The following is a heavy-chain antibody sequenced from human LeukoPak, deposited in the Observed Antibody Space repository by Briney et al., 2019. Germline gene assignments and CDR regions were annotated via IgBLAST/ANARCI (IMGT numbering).Heavy chain of an antibody. CDR1: GGSFSGYY. CDR2: INHSGST. Sequence: SETLSLTCAVYGGSFSGYYWSWIRQPPGKGLEWIGEINHSGSTNYNPSLKSRVTISVDTSKNQFSLKLSSVTAADTAVYYCAREYYYDSSATQFDPWGQGTLVTVSS. V-gene: IGHV4-34*01. CDR3: AREYYYDSSATQFDP. J-gene: IGHJ5*02. D-gene: IGHD3-22*01.